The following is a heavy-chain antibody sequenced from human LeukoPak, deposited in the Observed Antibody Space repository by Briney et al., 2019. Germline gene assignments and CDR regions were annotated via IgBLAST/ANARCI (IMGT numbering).Heavy chain of an antibody. D-gene: IGHD3-22*01. V-gene: IGHV4-38-2*02. CDR3: ARASSGAPRLGFDP. CDR1: GYSISSGYY. CDR2: IYHSEST. J-gene: IGHJ5*02. Sequence: SETLSLTCTVSGYSISSGYYWGWIRQPPGKGLEWIGSIYHSESTYYNPSLKSRVTISLDTSKNQFSLDLSSVTAADTAVYYCARASSGAPRLGFDPWGQGTQVTVSS.